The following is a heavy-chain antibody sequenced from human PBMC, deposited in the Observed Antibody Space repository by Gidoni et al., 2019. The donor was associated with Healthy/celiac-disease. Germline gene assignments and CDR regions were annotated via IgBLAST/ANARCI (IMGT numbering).Heavy chain of an antibody. V-gene: IGHV3-30*18. CDR1: GLTFSSYG. D-gene: IGHD2-2*01. Sequence: QVQLVESGGGVVQPGRTLRLSCAASGLTFSSYGMPWGRQAPGKGLEWVAVISYDGSNTYYADSVKGRFTISRDNSKNTLYLQMNSLRAEDTAVYYCAKTVRAVPRLGGGGWPYYYYMDVWGKGTTVTVYS. J-gene: IGHJ6*03. CDR2: ISYDGSNT. CDR3: AKTVRAVPRLGGGGWPYYYYMDV.